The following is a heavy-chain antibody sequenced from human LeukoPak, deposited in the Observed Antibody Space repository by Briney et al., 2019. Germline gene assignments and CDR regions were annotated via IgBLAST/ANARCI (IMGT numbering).Heavy chain of an antibody. J-gene: IGHJ6*02. CDR2: ISSSGSTI. CDR3: ARFATSTVTTFTYYYYGMDV. Sequence: PGGSLRLACAASGFTFSDYYMSWIRQAQGKGLEWVSYISSSGSTIFYADSVKGRFTISRDNAKNSLYLQMNSLRTENTAVYYCARFATSTVTTFTYYYYGMDVWGQGTTVTASS. V-gene: IGHV3-11*01. D-gene: IGHD4-17*01. CDR1: GFTFSDYY.